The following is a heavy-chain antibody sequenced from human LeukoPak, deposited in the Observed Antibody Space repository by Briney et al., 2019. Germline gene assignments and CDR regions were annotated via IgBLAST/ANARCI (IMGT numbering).Heavy chain of an antibody. D-gene: IGHD6-13*01. CDR3: AKASVSSSWFDAFDI. J-gene: IGHJ3*02. CDR1: GFTFSSYA. V-gene: IGHV3-23*01. Sequence: PGGTLRLSCAASGFTFSSYAMSWVRQAPGKGLEWVSAISGSGGSTYYADSVKGRFTISRDNSKNTLYLQMNSLRAEDTAVYDCAKASVSSSWFDAFDIWGQGTMVTVSS. CDR2: ISGSGGST.